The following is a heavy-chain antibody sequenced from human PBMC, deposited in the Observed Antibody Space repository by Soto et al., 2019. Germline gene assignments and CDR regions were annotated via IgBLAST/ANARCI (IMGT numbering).Heavy chain of an antibody. CDR1: GYTFTSYA. J-gene: IGHJ4*02. Sequence: QVQLVQSGAEVKKPGASVKVSCKASGYTFTSYAMHWVRQAPGQRLEWMGWINAGNGNTKYSQKFQGRVTIIRDTSVRTAYMELSSLRSEDTAVYYCARGASPLIDYWGQGTLVTVSS. V-gene: IGHV1-3*01. D-gene: IGHD1-26*01. CDR2: INAGNGNT. CDR3: ARGASPLIDY.